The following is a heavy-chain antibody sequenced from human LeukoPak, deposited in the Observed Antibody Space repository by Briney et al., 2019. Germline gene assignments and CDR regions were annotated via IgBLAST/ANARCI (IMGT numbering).Heavy chain of an antibody. Sequence: SETLSLICTVSAGSICKYNSNEIRQPPGKGLEWIGYISDSGSTHYNPSLQSRVTISVDTSKNQFSLRLSSVTASDTAVYYCARRRIGDLTIGSDTWFDPWGQGALVTVSS. CDR3: ARRRIGDLTIGSDTWFDP. V-gene: IGHV4-59*08. CDR1: AGSICKYN. J-gene: IGHJ5*02. CDR2: ISDSGST. D-gene: IGHD2-15*01.